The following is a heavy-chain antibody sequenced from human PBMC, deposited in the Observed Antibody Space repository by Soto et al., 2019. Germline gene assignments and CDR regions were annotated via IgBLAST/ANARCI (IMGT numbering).Heavy chain of an antibody. V-gene: IGHV4-31*03. CDR3: ARAFNYYGSGLHV. CDR2: IYYSGST. D-gene: IGHD3-10*01. CDR1: GGSISSGGYY. Sequence: PSETLSLTCTVSGGSISSGGYYWSWIRQHPGKGLEWIGYIYYSGSTYYNPSLKSRVTISVDTSKNQFSLKLSSVTAADTAVYYCARAFNYYGSGLHVWGQGTTVTVSS. J-gene: IGHJ6*02.